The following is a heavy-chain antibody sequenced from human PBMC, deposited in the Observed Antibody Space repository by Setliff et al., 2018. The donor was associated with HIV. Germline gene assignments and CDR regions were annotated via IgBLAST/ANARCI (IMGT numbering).Heavy chain of an antibody. J-gene: IGHJ3*02. D-gene: IGHD3-10*01. CDR1: GGTFDSHA. CDR3: ARPAPLLGTSPANNAFDI. Sequence: ASVKVSCKASGGTFDSHAISWVRQAPGQGFEWMGGIIHILGIRNYAQKFQGRVIITTDESTGTAYMELSSLKDDDTAIYYCARPAPLLGTSPANNAFDIWGQGTTVTV. V-gene: IGHV1-69*10. CDR2: IIHILGIR.